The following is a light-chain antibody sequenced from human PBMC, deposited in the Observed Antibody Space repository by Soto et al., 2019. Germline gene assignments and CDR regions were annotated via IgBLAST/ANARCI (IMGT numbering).Light chain of an antibody. Sequence: QSVLTQPPSVSGAPGQRVTISCTGRSSNIGAGYVVQWYQQLPGAAPKLLLHGNSNRLSGVPDRFSGSKSGTSASLTITGLQAEDEADYYCQSYDNSLSGHVIFGGGTKVTVL. J-gene: IGLJ2*01. CDR1: SSNIGAGYV. V-gene: IGLV1-40*01. CDR2: GNS. CDR3: QSYDNSLSGHVI.